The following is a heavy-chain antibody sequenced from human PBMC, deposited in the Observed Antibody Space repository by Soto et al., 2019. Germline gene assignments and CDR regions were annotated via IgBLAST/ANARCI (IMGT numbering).Heavy chain of an antibody. Sequence: PGGSLRLSCAASGFTFSSYAMSWVRQAPGKGLEWVSAISGSGGSTYYADSVEGRFTISRDNSKNTLYLQMNSLRAEDTAVYYCAKDRSATYYYESSGYGPDAFDIWGQGTMVTVSS. CDR2: ISGSGGST. CDR3: AKDRSATYYYESSGYGPDAFDI. CDR1: GFTFSSYA. D-gene: IGHD3-22*01. J-gene: IGHJ3*02. V-gene: IGHV3-23*01.